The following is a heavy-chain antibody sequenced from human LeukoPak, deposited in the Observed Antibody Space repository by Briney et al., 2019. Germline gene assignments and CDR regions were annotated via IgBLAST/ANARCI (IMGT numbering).Heavy chain of an antibody. CDR1: GFTFSSYG. CDR2: IRYDGSNK. J-gene: IGHJ4*02. V-gene: IGHV3-30*02. D-gene: IGHD1-26*01. CDR3: AREQGGKYYFDY. Sequence: GGSLRLSCAASGFTFSSYGMHWVRQAPGKGLEWVAFIRYDGSNKYYADSVKGRFTISRDNSKNTLYLQMNSLRAEDTAVYYCAREQGGKYYFDYWGQGTLVTVSS.